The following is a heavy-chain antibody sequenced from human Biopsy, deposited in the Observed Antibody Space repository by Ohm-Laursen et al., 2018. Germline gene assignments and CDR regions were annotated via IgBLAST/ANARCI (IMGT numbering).Heavy chain of an antibody. V-gene: IGHV4-31*01. J-gene: IGHJ2*01. CDR1: GGSVSSGGFY. CDR2: IYYSGTT. D-gene: IGHD4-23*01. CDR3: ARRPYGGTRYWYFDL. Sequence: TLSLTWTVSGGSVSSGGFYWSWIRQHPGKGLKWIGYIYYSGTTYYNPSLKSLVTISVDTSKNQFSLKLNSVTAADTAVYYCARRPYGGTRYWYFDLWGRGTLVTVSS.